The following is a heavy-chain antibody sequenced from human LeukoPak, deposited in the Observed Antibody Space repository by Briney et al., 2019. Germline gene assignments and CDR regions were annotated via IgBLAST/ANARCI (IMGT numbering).Heavy chain of an antibody. Sequence: SETLSLTCAVSGGSISSSNWWSWVRQPPGKGLEWIGEIYHSGSTNYNPSLKSRVTISVDTSKNQFSLKLSSVTAADTAVYYCARLEIAAAGNRWFDPWGQGTLVTVSP. CDR1: GGSISSSNW. CDR2: IYHSGST. J-gene: IGHJ5*02. D-gene: IGHD6-13*01. V-gene: IGHV4-4*02. CDR3: ARLEIAAAGNRWFDP.